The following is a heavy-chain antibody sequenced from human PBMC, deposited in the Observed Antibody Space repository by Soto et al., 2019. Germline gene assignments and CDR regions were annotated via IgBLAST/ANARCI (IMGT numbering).Heavy chain of an antibody. CDR3: ARYSSGWYLDAFDI. D-gene: IGHD6-19*01. CDR2: ISSSSSYI. Sequence: PGGSLRLSCAASGFTFSSYSMNWVRQAPGKGLEWVSSISSSSSYIYYADSVKGRFTISRDNAKNSLYLQMNSLRAEDTAVYYCARYSSGWYLDAFDIWGQGTMVTVSS. J-gene: IGHJ3*02. CDR1: GFTFSSYS. V-gene: IGHV3-21*01.